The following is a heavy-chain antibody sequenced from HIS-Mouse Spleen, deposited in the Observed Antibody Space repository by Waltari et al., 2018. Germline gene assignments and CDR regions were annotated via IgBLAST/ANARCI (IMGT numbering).Heavy chain of an antibody. J-gene: IGHJ4*02. CDR2: IYSSGST. Sequence: QLQLQESGPGLVKPSETLSLTCTVSGGSISSSSYYWGWIRQPPGKGLEWIGSIYSSGSTYYNPSRKSRVTISVDTSKNQFSLKLSSVTAADTAVYYCARDRELYFDYWGQGTLVTVSS. CDR1: GGSISSSSYY. V-gene: IGHV4-39*07. CDR3: ARDRELYFDY. D-gene: IGHD1-26*01.